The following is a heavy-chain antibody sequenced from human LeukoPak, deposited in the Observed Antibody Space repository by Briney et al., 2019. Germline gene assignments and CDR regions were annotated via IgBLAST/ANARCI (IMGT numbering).Heavy chain of an antibody. CDR2: IYPGDSES. V-gene: IGHV5-51*01. CDR1: VNSFIYHW. Sequence: GESLKISCQASVNSFIYHWIGWVRQMPGEGLEWMGIIYPGDSESRYSPSFQGQVTISADKFITTAYLQWNSLKASDTAMYCCVRDSGGSSLYNFDYWGQGTLVTVSS. CDR3: VRDSGGSSLYNFDY. J-gene: IGHJ4*02. D-gene: IGHD2-15*01.